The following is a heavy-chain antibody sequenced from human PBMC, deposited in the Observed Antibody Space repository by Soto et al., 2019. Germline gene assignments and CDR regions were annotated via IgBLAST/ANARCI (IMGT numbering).Heavy chain of an antibody. CDR3: ARNSQFWSGISTTPY. CDR2: ISYDGSNK. J-gene: IGHJ4*02. V-gene: IGHV3-30-3*01. Sequence: GGSLRLSCAASGFTFSSYAMHWVRQAPGKGLEWVAVISYDGSNKYYADSVKGRFTISRDNSKNTLYLQMNSLRAEDTAVYYCARNSQFWSGISTTPYWGQGTLVTVSS. CDR1: GFTFSSYA. D-gene: IGHD3-3*01.